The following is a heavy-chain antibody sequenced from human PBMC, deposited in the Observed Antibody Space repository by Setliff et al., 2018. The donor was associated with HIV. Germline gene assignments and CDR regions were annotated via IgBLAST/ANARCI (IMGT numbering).Heavy chain of an antibody. CDR3: ARVAGDSFDV. D-gene: IGHD6-19*01. CDR2: IKEDGSEK. J-gene: IGHJ3*01. CDR1: GFTFSSHW. Sequence: PGESLKISCAASGFTFSSHWMSWVRQAPGKGLEWVANIKEDGSEKYYVDSVKGRFAISRENAKNSLYLQMNSLRADDTAVFYCARVAGDSFDVWGEGTMVTVSS. V-gene: IGHV3-7*03.